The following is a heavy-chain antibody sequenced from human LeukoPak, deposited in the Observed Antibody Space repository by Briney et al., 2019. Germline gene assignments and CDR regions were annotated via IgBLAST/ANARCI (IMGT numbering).Heavy chain of an antibody. CDR3: ARGGFCSSTSCYVYFDY. D-gene: IGHD2-2*01. CDR2: IYYSGST. J-gene: IGHJ4*02. Sequence: TLSLTCTVFGGSISSGGYYWSWIRQHPGKGLEWIGYIYYSGSTYYNPSLKSRVTISVDTSKNQFSLKLSSVTAADTAVYYCARGGFCSSTSCYVYFDYWGQGTLVTVSS. V-gene: IGHV4-31*03. CDR1: GGSISSGGYY.